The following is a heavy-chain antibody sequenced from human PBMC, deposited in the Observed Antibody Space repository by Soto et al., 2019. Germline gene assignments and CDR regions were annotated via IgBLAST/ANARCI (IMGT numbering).Heavy chain of an antibody. V-gene: IGHV3-66*04. CDR1: GFTVSSNY. Sequence: GGSLRLSCAASGFTVSSNYMSWVRQAPGKGLEWVSVIYSGGSTYYADSVKGRFTISRDNSKNTLYLQMNSLRAEDTAVYYCARRDGSLGDAFDIWGQGTMVTVSS. CDR2: IYSGGST. CDR3: ARRDGSLGDAFDI. D-gene: IGHD3-10*01. J-gene: IGHJ3*02.